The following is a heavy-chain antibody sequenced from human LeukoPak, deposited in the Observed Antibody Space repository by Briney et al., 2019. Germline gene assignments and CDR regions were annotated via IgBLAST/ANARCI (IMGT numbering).Heavy chain of an antibody. Sequence: GGSLRLSCAASGFTFSSYWMSWVRQAPGKGLEWVANIKQDGSEKYYVDSVKGRFTISRDNAKNSLYLQMNSLRAEDTAVYYCARDLPYGSGSYYDWFDPWGQGTLVTVSS. CDR2: IKQDGSEK. D-gene: IGHD3-10*01. CDR1: GFTFSSYW. CDR3: ARDLPYGSGSYYDWFDP. V-gene: IGHV3-7*01. J-gene: IGHJ5*02.